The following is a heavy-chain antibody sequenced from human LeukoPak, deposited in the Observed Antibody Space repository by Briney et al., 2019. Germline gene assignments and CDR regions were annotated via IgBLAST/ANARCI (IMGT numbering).Heavy chain of an antibody. D-gene: IGHD6-13*01. Sequence: SETLSLICSVSGDSISMHYWSWLRQPPGKGLEWIGYIDHTGSANYNPSLNSRVTISRDTSKNHFSLELSSVTAADTAVHFCARGRVSSSSWSSTYYYYFYMDVWGKGTTVTVSS. CDR2: IDHTGSA. CDR1: GDSISMHY. CDR3: ARGRVSSSSWSSTYYYYFYMDV. V-gene: IGHV4-59*11. J-gene: IGHJ6*03.